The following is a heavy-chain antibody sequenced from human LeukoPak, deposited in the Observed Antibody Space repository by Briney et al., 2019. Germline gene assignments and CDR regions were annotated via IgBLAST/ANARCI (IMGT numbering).Heavy chain of an antibody. D-gene: IGHD2-2*01. Sequence: GESLKISCKGSGYSLTSYWIGWVRQMPGKGLEWMGIIYPGDSDTRYSPSFQGQVTISADKSISTAYLQWSSLKASDTAMYYCARGGDIVVVPAAIEVPRRYYFDYWGQGTLVTVSS. CDR3: ARGGDIVVVPAAIEVPRRYYFDY. J-gene: IGHJ4*02. CDR2: IYPGDSDT. CDR1: GYSLTSYW. V-gene: IGHV5-51*01.